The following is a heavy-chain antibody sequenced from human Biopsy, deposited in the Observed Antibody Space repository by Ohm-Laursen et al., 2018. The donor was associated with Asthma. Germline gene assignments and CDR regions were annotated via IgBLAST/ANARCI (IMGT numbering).Heavy chain of an antibody. D-gene: IGHD3-22*01. J-gene: IGHJ3*02. CDR1: GFVFSQCG. CDR3: ARQSGQDYGDSSGFDI. CDR2: VSSDGHNK. Sequence: SLRLPCAASGFVFSQCGMHWVRQGPGKGLERAALVSSDGHNKYYEDSVKGRFTISRDNSRNRLYLQINRLTVEDSAVYFCARQSGQDYGDSSGFDIWGQGTKVAVSS. V-gene: IGHV3-30*03.